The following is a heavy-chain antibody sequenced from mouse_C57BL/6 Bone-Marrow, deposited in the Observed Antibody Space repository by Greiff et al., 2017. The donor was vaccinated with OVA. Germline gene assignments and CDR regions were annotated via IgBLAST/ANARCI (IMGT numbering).Heavy chain of an antibody. Sequence: EVKLQQSGAELVRPGPSVKLTCTVSGFNIKADYMHWVKQRPEQGLEWSGWIDPVKGDTEYATKFQGKATITADTPSNTAYLQLSSLTSDDTAVYYCTTGRCDYWGQGTSVTVSS. CDR2: IDPVKGDT. J-gene: IGHJ4*01. V-gene: IGHV14-4*01. CDR1: GFNIKADY. CDR3: TTGRCDY.